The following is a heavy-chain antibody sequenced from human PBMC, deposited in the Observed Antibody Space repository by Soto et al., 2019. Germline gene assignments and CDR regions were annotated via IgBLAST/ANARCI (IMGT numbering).Heavy chain of an antibody. D-gene: IGHD4-17*01. J-gene: IGHJ3*02. CDR2: IHTDGSVT. CDR3: ARKRVTTLGTFAFDI. V-gene: IGHV3-74*01. Sequence: GSLRLSCAASGFTFSLYWMHWVRQAPGEGLVWVSRIHTDGSVTTYADSVKGRFTISRDNAKNTLYLQMNSLRAEDTAVYYCARKRVTTLGTFAFDIWGLGTMVTVSS. CDR1: GFTFSLYW.